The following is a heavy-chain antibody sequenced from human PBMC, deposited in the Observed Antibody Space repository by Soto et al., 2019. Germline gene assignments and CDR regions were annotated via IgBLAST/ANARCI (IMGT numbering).Heavy chain of an antibody. Sequence: QVQLVQSGAEVKRPGSSVKVSCKASGGTFSSYPISWVRQAPGQGLEWMGGTNGNLGTGNYAQKCRGRLTITAEISTTTAYMELSSLTSEDTAVYYCARRDSHGYFRYFDNWGQGTLVTVSS. D-gene: IGHD4-17*01. V-gene: IGHV1-69*06. CDR3: ARRDSHGYFRYFDN. CDR1: GGTFSSYP. J-gene: IGHJ4*02. CDR2: TNGNLGTG.